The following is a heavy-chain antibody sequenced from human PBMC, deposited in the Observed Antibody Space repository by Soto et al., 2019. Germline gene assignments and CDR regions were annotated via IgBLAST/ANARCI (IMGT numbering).Heavy chain of an antibody. CDR1: GFTFSSYA. CDR3: AKGSSGYSYGYYFDY. V-gene: IGHV3-23*01. J-gene: IGHJ4*02. Sequence: GGSLRLSCAASGFTFSSYAMSWVRQAPGKGLEWVSAISGSGGSTYYADSVKGRFTISRDNSKNTLYLQMNSLRAEDTAVYYCAKGSSGYSYGYYFDYWGQGTLVTVSS. D-gene: IGHD5-18*01. CDR2: ISGSGGST.